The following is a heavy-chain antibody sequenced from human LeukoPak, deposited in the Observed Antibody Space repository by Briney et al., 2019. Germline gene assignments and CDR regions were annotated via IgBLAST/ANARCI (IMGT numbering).Heavy chain of an antibody. V-gene: IGHV4-38-2*02. CDR2: IYHSGST. CDR1: GYSISSGYY. CDR3: ARDWELVRGVLYYFDY. D-gene: IGHD3-10*01. Sequence: SETLSLTCTVSGYSISSGYYWGWIRQPPGKGLEWIGSIYHSGSTYYNPSLKSRVTISVDTSKNQFSLKLSSVTAADTAVYYCARDWELVRGVLYYFDYWGQGTLVTVSS. J-gene: IGHJ4*02.